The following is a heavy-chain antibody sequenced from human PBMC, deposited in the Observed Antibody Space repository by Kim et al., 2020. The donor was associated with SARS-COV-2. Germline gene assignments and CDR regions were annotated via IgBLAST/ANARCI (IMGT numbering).Heavy chain of an antibody. Sequence: GGSLRLSCAASGFTFSTSAMHWVRQAPGKGLEWVAFIWYDGSNQDYGDSVKGRFTISRDNSKNTVYLQMNSLRVEDTAVYYCARDPPNRGWTLHDWGQG. D-gene: IGHD6-19*01. CDR1: GFTFSTSA. CDR3: ARDPPNRGWTLHD. J-gene: IGHJ4*02. V-gene: IGHV3-33*01. CDR2: IWYDGSNQ.